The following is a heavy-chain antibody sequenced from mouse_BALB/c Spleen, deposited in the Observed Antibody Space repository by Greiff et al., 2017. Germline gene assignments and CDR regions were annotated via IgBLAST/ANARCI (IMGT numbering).Heavy chain of an antibody. J-gene: IGHJ1*01. CDR2: IWSGGST. Sequence: VQLVESGPGLVQPSQSLSITCTVSGFSLTSYGVHWVRQSPGKGLEWLGVIWSGGSTDYNAAFISRLSISKDNSKSQVFFKMNSLQANDTAIYYCARNGDYYGSSYRYFDVWGAGTTVTVSS. CDR3: ARNGDYYGSSYRYFDV. D-gene: IGHD1-1*01. CDR1: GFSLTSYG. V-gene: IGHV2-2*02.